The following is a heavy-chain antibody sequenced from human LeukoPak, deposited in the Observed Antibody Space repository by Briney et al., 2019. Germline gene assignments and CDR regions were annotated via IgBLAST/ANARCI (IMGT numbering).Heavy chain of an antibody. J-gene: IGHJ4*02. V-gene: IGHV1-2*02. Sequence: GASVKVSCKASGYTFAGYYMHWVRQAPGQGLEWMGWINPNSGGTNYAQKFQGRVTTTRDTSISTAYMELSRLRSDDTAVYYCARDRYLGGLRAFDYWGQGTLVTVSS. CDR1: GYTFAGYY. D-gene: IGHD5-12*01. CDR3: ARDRYLGGLRAFDY. CDR2: INPNSGGT.